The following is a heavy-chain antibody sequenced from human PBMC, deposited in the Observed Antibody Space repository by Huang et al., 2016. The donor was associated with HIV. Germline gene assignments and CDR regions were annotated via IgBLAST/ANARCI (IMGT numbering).Heavy chain of an antibody. CDR2: IDYSGST. V-gene: IGHV4-59*11. J-gene: IGHJ4*02. D-gene: IGHD3-3*01. Sequence: QVQLQESGPGLVKPSETLFLTCTVSGGFISTHYWSWIRPPPGKGLEWMGSIDYSGSTTYSPSLNSRVTRLLDTSKIQLSLRVNSVTAADTAMYYCARDHHDFWRGYRRMYFFDHWGQGTLVTVSS. CDR1: GGFISTHY. CDR3: ARDHHDFWRGYRRMYFFDH.